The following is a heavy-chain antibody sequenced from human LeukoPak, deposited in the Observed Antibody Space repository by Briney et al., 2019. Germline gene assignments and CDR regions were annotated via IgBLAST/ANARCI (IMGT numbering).Heavy chain of an antibody. Sequence: SETLSLTCAVYGGSFSGYYWSWIRQPPGKGLEWIGEINHSGSTNYNPSLKSRVTISVDTSKNQFSLKLSSVTAADTAVYYCARHDRDAYRVVGYWGQGTLVTVSS. D-gene: IGHD5-24*01. J-gene: IGHJ4*02. CDR3: ARHDRDAYRVVGY. CDR2: INHSGST. V-gene: IGHV4-34*01. CDR1: GGSFSGYY.